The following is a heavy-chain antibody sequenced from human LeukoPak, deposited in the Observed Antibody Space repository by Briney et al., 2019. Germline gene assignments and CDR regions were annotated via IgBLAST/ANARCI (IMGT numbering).Heavy chain of an antibody. CDR3: AKEIYYYIH. Sequence: PGGSLRLFCAASGLTFSSYVMTWVRQAPGKGLEWVSGITGSGVTTYYADSVKGRFTISRDNSKNTLYLQMNSLRADDTAVYYCAKEIYYYIHWGQGTLVTVSS. D-gene: IGHD3-10*02. CDR2: ITGSGVTT. J-gene: IGHJ4*02. CDR1: GLTFSSYV. V-gene: IGHV3-23*01.